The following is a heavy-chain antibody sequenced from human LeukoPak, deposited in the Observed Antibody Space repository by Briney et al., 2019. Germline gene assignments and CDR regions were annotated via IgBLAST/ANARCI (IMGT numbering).Heavy chain of an antibody. V-gene: IGHV4-61*01. CDR2: IYYSGST. Sequence: SETLSLTCTVSGGSISSSSYYWGWIRQPPGKGLEWIGYIYYSGSTNYNPSLKSRVTISVDTSKNQFSLKLSSVTAADTAVYYCARDRGGAFDIWGQGTMVTVSS. CDR1: GGSISSSSYY. J-gene: IGHJ3*02. D-gene: IGHD5-24*01. CDR3: ARDRGGAFDI.